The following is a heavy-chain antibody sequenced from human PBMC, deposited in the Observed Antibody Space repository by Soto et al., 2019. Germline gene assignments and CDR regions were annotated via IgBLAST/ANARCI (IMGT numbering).Heavy chain of an antibody. CDR3: AGSGSYLTGHTFDI. D-gene: IGHD1-26*01. J-gene: IGHJ3*02. V-gene: IGHV4-34*01. CDR1: GGSFIGYY. CDR2: INHSGST. Sequence: SETLSLTCAVYGGSFIGYYWSWIRQPPGKGLEWIGEINHSGSTNYNPSLKSRVTISVDTSKNQFSLKLRFVTAADTAVYYCAGSGSYLTGHTFDIWGQGTMVTVSS.